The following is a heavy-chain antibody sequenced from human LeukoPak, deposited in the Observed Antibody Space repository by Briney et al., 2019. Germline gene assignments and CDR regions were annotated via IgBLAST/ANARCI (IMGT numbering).Heavy chain of an antibody. CDR1: GFSFSSYG. CDR2: ISSSGSTI. D-gene: IGHD3-10*01. CDR3: ARRGNYYGSGSNNWFDP. V-gene: IGHV3-48*01. J-gene: IGHJ5*02. Sequence: PGGSLRLSCAGSGFSFSSYGMHWVRQAPGKGLEWVSYISSSGSTIYYADSVKGRFTISRDNSKNTLYLQMNSLRAEDTAVYYCARRGNYYGSGSNNWFDPWGQGTLVTVSS.